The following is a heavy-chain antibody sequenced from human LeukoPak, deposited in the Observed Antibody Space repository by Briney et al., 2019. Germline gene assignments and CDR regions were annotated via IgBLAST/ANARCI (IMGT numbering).Heavy chain of an antibody. V-gene: IGHV1-2*02. CDR1: GYTFTCYY. D-gene: IGHD2-2*02. CDR2: INPNSGGT. CDR3: ARDRRVCSSTSCYTFLDY. Sequence: ASVKVSCKASGYTFTCYYMHWVRQAPGQGLEWMGWINPNSGGTNYAQKFQGRVTMTRDTSISTAYMELSRLRSDDTAVYYCARDRRVCSSTSCYTFLDYWGQGTLVTVSS. J-gene: IGHJ4*02.